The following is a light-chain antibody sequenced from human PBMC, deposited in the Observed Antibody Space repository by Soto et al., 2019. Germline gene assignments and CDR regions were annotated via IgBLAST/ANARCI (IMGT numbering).Light chain of an antibody. J-gene: IGKJ1*01. V-gene: IGKV3-11*01. CDR2: DAS. CDR3: QQYYPSPLT. Sequence: IVLTQSPDTLSLSPGERATLSCRASQSVRAYLAWYQQKPGQAPRLLIYDASNRATGIPARFSGSGSGTDFTLTISRLEPEDFAVYFCQQYYPSPLTFGQGTKVE. CDR1: QSVRAY.